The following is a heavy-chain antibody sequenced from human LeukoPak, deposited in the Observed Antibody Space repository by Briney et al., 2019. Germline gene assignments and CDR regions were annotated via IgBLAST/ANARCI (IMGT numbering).Heavy chain of an antibody. CDR3: ARDKRAGYSSGWYIFDY. D-gene: IGHD6-19*01. J-gene: IGHJ4*02. CDR2: INPNSGGT. V-gene: IGHV1-2*02. Sequence: GASVKVSCKASGYTFTGYYLHWVRQAPRQGLEWMGWINPNSGGTNYAQKFQGRVTMTRDTSIRAAYMELSRLRFDDTAVYYCARDKRAGYSSGWYIFDYWGQGTLATVSS. CDR1: GYTFTGYY.